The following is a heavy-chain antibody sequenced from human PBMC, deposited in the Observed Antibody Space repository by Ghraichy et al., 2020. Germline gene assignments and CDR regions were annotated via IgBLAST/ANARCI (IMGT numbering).Heavy chain of an antibody. CDR3: ARGSWGVRGEYYFDY. CDR2: IYPGDSDT. Sequence: GESLNISCKGSGYSFTSYWIGWVRQMPGKGLEWMQIIYPGDSDTRYSPSFQGQVTISADKSISTAYLQWSSLKASDTAMYYCARGSWGVRGEYYFDYWGQGTLVTVSS. V-gene: IGHV5-51*01. D-gene: IGHD3-10*01. CDR1: GYSFTSYW. J-gene: IGHJ4*02.